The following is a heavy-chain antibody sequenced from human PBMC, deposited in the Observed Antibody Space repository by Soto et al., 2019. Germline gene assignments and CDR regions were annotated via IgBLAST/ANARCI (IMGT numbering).Heavy chain of an antibody. J-gene: IGHJ6*02. CDR1: GFSLSTSGMC. D-gene: IGHD6-6*01. CDR2: IDWDDDK. Sequence: SGPTLVNPTQTLTLTCTFSGFSLSTSGMCVSWIRQPPGKALEWLALIDWDDDKYYSTSLKTRLTISKDTSKNQVVLTMTNMDPVDTATYYCARILARQGYYYGMDVWGQGTTVTVSS. CDR3: ARILARQGYYYGMDV. V-gene: IGHV2-70*01.